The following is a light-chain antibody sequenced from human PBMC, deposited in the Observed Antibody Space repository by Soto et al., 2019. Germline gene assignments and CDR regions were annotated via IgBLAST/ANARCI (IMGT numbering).Light chain of an antibody. V-gene: IGLV2-14*01. Sequence: QSARAPPGWVCGSTGESIAISCNGTSSDVGSYNYVSWYQQHPGKAPKLMIYEVSNRPSGVSNRFSGSKSGNAASLTISGLQAEDEDDYYRISYTSSSTLYVFGTGTKVTVL. J-gene: IGLJ1*01. CDR3: ISYTSSSTLYV. CDR2: EVS. CDR1: SSDVGSYNY.